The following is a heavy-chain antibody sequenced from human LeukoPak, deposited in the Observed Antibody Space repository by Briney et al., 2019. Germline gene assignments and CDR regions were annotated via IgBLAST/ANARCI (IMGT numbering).Heavy chain of an antibody. J-gene: IGHJ5*02. Sequence: KPSETLSLTCAVYGGSFSGYYWSWIRQPPGKGLEWIGEINHSGSTNYNPSLKSRVTISVDTSKNQLSLKLSSVTAADTAVYYCARDLHGYCSGGSCYSGGWFDPWGQGTLVTVSS. CDR1: GGSFSGYY. D-gene: IGHD2-15*01. CDR2: INHSGST. V-gene: IGHV4-34*01. CDR3: ARDLHGYCSGGSCYSGGWFDP.